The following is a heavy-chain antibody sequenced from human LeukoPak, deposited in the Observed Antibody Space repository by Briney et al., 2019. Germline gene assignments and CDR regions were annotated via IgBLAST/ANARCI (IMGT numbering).Heavy chain of an antibody. V-gene: IGHV4-59*08. J-gene: IGHJ4*02. CDR3: ARRPTGDPKLDY. D-gene: IGHD7-27*01. CDR1: GGSISNYF. Sequence: SETLSLTCSVSGGSISNYFWTWIRQAPGKGLEWIGYIYSSGSTYYNPSLKSRVTISVDTSKNRFSLKLSTVTAADTAVYYCARRPTGDPKLDYWGQGTLVTVSS. CDR2: IYSSGST.